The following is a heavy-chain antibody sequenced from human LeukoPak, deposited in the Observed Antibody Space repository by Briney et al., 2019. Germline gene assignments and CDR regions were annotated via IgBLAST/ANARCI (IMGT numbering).Heavy chain of an antibody. D-gene: IGHD6-6*01. CDR2: INTDGSST. Sequence: PAGGSLRLSCAASGFTFSSYWMHWVRQAPGKGLVWVSRINTDGSSTSYADSVKGRFTISRDNAKNSLYLQMNSLRAEDTAVYYCARWSSIAARPPAFDIWGQGTMVTVSS. CDR3: ARWSSIAARPPAFDI. V-gene: IGHV3-74*01. J-gene: IGHJ3*02. CDR1: GFTFSSYW.